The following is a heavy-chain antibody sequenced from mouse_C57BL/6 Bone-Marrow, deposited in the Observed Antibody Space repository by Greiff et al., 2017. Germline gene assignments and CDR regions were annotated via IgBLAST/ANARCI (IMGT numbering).Heavy chain of an antibody. CDR2: IYPRSGNT. CDR1: GYTFTSYG. CDR3: ARWDYEANAMDY. Sequence: QVQLQQSGAELARPGASVKLSCKASGYTFTSYGISWVKQRTGQGLEWIGEIYPRSGNTYYNEKFKGKATLTADKSSSTAYMELRSLTSEASAVYFCARWDYEANAMDYWGQGTSVTVSS. V-gene: IGHV1-81*01. J-gene: IGHJ4*01. D-gene: IGHD2-4*01.